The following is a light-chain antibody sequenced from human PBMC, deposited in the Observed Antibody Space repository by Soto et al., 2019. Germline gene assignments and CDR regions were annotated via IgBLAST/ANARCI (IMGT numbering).Light chain of an antibody. CDR3: QQYNAFSPTWT. CDR1: QSISDW. Sequence: DIQMTQSPSTLSASVGDRVTIICRASQSISDWLAWYQQKPGKAPNLLIYDASRLQSGVPSRFSGSGSGTEFTLTISSLQPDDFATYYCQQYNAFSPTWTFGQGT. J-gene: IGKJ1*01. CDR2: DAS. V-gene: IGKV1-5*02.